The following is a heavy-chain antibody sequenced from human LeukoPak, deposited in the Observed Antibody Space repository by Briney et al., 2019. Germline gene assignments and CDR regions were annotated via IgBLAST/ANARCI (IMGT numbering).Heavy chain of an antibody. V-gene: IGHV4-59*11. Sequence: SETLSLTCTAPGGSISSHYWSWIRQPPGKGLEWIGYMYDSVSTKDNPSLKSRVTLSADTSKNQFSLRLSSVTAADTAVYYCATIKRGNIYGYFDFWGRGILVTVSS. D-gene: IGHD5-18*01. CDR3: ATIKRGNIYGYFDF. CDR2: MYDSVST. CDR1: GGSISSHY. J-gene: IGHJ4*02.